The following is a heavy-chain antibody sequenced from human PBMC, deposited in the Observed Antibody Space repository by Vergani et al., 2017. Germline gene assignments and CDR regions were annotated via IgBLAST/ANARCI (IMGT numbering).Heavy chain of an antibody. Sequence: QLQLQESGPGLVKPLETLSLTCTVSGGSISSSSYYWGWIRQPPGKGLEWIGSIYYSGSTYYNPSLKSRVTISVDTSKNQFSLKLSSVTAADTAVYYCAGGEMATIGLVDYWGQGTLVTVSS. CDR2: IYYSGST. CDR3: AGGEMATIGLVDY. CDR1: GGSISSSSYY. V-gene: IGHV4-39*07. D-gene: IGHD5-24*01. J-gene: IGHJ4*02.